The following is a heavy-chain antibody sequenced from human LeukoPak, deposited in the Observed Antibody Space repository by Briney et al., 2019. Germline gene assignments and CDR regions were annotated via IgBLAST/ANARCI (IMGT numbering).Heavy chain of an antibody. D-gene: IGHD4-17*01. V-gene: IGHV3-23*01. Sequence: PGGSLRLSCAASGFTFSTYAMSWVRQAPGKGLEWVSGISGSTYYADSVKGRFTISRDNSKNTLYLQMNSLRAEDMAVYYCAKDFSTVTLGYFDSWGQGTLVTVSS. J-gene: IGHJ4*02. CDR1: GFTFSTYA. CDR2: ISGST. CDR3: AKDFSTVTLGYFDS.